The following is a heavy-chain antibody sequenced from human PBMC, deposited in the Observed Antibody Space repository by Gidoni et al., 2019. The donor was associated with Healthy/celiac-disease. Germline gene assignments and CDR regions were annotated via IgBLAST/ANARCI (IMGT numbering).Heavy chain of an antibody. CDR2: INTDGSST. CDR3: ARDSDYGDYEVFDY. Sequence: EVQLVESGGGLVQPGGSLRLSCAASGFTFSSYWIHWVRQAPGKGLVGVSLINTDGSSTSYADSVKGRFTISRDNAKNTLFLQMNSLRAEDTAVYYCARDSDYGDYEVFDYWGQGTLVTVSS. D-gene: IGHD4-17*01. J-gene: IGHJ4*02. V-gene: IGHV3-74*01. CDR1: GFTFSSYW.